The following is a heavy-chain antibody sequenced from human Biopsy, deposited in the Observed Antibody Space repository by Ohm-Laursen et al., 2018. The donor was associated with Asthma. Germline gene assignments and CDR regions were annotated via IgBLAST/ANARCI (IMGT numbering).Heavy chain of an antibody. J-gene: IGHJ6*02. Sequence: GASVKVSCKPSGYTFNSAGITWVRQAPGQGLGWMGWISVYNGDTKVAQKLQDRVTMITDTSTGTAYMELGSLRSDDTAVYFCARAVDYSHYYGIDVWGQGTTVTVS. V-gene: IGHV1-18*01. CDR3: ARAVDYSHYYGIDV. D-gene: IGHD3-10*01. CDR1: GYTFNSAG. CDR2: ISVYNGDT.